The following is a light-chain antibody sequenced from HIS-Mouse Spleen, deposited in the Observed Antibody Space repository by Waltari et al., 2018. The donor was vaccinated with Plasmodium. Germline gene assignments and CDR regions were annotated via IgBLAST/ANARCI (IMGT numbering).Light chain of an antibody. CDR1: PSLLPSNGYNY. CDR2: LGS. Sequence: IVMSQSPLSLPVTPGEPAYIPRSARPSLLPSNGYNYLDWYLQKPGQSPQLLIYLGSNRASGVPDRFSGSGSGTDFTLKISRVEAEDVGVYYCMQALQTPPYTFGQGTKLEIK. CDR3: MQALQTPPYT. J-gene: IGKJ2*01. V-gene: IGKV2-28*01.